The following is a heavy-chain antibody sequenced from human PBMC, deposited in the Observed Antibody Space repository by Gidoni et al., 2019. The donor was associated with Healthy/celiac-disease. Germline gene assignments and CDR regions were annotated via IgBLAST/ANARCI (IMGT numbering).Heavy chain of an antibody. Sequence: EVQLLESGGGLVQPGGSLRLSCAACGFTFSSYAMSWVRQAPGKGLEWVSAISGSGGSTYYADSVKGRFTISRDNSKNTLYLQMNSLRAEDTAVYYCAIDLRIWALRQSNDYWGQGTLVTVSS. V-gene: IGHV3-23*01. J-gene: IGHJ4*02. CDR3: AIDLRIWALRQSNDY. D-gene: IGHD2-15*01. CDR2: ISGSGGST. CDR1: GFTFSSYA.